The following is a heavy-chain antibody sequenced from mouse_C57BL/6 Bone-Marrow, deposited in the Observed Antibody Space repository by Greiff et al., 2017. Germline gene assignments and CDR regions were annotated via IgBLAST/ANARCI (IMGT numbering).Heavy chain of an antibody. J-gene: IGHJ3*01. Sequence: QVQLKQSGAELARPGASVKLSCKASGYTFTSYGISWVKQRTGQGLEWIGEIYPRSGNTYYNEKFKGKATLTADKSSSTAYMELRSLTSEDSAVDFCAEIYYGSSFAYWGQGTLVTVSA. CDR2: IYPRSGNT. CDR3: AEIYYGSSFAY. CDR1: GYTFTSYG. V-gene: IGHV1-81*01. D-gene: IGHD1-1*01.